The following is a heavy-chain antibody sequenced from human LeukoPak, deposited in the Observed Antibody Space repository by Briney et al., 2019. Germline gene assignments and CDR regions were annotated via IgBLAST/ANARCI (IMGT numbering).Heavy chain of an antibody. CDR3: AREHVTWDGAFVI. CDR1: GYTFTGYY. V-gene: IGHV1-2*02. D-gene: IGHD7-27*01. J-gene: IGHJ3*02. Sequence: ASVKASCKASGYTFTGYYMHWVRQAPGQGLEWMGWINPNSGGTNYAQKFQGRVTMTRDTSISTAYMELSRLRSDDTAVYYCAREHVTWDGAFVIWGQRTMVTVSS. CDR2: INPNSGGT.